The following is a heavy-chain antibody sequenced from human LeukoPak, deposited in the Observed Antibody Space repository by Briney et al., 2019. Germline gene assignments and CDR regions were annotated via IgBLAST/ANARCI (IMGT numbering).Heavy chain of an antibody. Sequence: GASVKVSCKASGYTFTSYDINWVRQATGQGLEWMGWMNPNSGDTGYVQKFQGRVTMTRSTSISTAYMELSSLRSEDTAVYYCARAGADSSSWYSPDFDYWGQGTLVTVSS. CDR2: MNPNSGDT. J-gene: IGHJ4*02. CDR3: ARAGADSSSWYSPDFDY. D-gene: IGHD6-13*01. V-gene: IGHV1-8*01. CDR1: GYTFTSYD.